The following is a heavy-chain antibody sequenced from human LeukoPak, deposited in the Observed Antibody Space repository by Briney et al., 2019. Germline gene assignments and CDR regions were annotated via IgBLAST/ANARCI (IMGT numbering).Heavy chain of an antibody. CDR3: ARSVGATPLDY. J-gene: IGHJ4*02. V-gene: IGHV5-51*01. D-gene: IGHD1-26*01. Sequence: GESLKISCKGSEYSFTNYWIAWVRQMPGKGLEWMGIIYPSDSETTYSPSFQGQVTISADKSISTAYLQWSSLTASDTAMYYCARSVGATPLDYWGQGTPVTVSS. CDR1: EYSFTNYW. CDR2: IYPSDSET.